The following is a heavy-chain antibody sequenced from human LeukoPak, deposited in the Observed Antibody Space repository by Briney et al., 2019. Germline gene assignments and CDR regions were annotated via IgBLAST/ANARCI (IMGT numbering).Heavy chain of an antibody. CDR2: IIPIFGTA. CDR3: ARDRGITGTPVYFDY. D-gene: IGHD1-20*01. V-gene: IGHV1-69*05. Sequence: ASVKVSCKASGGTFSSYAISWVRQAPGRGLEWMGGIIPIFGTANYAQKFQGRVTITTDESTSTAYMELSSLRSEDTAVYYCARDRGITGTPVYFDYWGQGTLVTVSS. J-gene: IGHJ4*02. CDR1: GGTFSSYA.